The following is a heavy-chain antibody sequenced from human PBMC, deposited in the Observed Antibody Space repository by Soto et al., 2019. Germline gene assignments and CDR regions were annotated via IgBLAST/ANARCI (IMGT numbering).Heavy chain of an antibody. J-gene: IGHJ4*02. D-gene: IGHD2-15*01. Sequence: SETLSLTCTVSGGSLSSSRYYWGWIRQPPGKGLEWIGSIYYSGSTYYNPSLKSRVTISVDTSKNQFSLKLSSVTAADTAVYYCARVLRRTFGYCSGGSLCSSVVGFDYWGQGTLVTVSS. CDR3: ARVLRRTFGYCSGGSLCSSVVGFDY. V-gene: IGHV4-39*01. CDR1: GGSLSSSRYY. CDR2: IYYSGST.